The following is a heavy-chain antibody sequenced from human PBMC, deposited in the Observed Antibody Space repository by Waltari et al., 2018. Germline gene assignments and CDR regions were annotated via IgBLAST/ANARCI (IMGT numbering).Heavy chain of an antibody. V-gene: IGHV4-34*01. CDR3: ARDEDIVVVPAAKPGKNYYYGMDV. CDR2: INHSGST. J-gene: IGHJ6*02. Sequence: QVQLQQWGAGLLKPSETLSLTCAVYGGSFSGYYWSWIRQPPGKGLGWIGEINHSGSTNYNPSLKSRVTISVDTSKNQFSLKLSSVTAADTAVYYCARDEDIVVVPAAKPGKNYYYGMDVWGQGTTVTVSS. D-gene: IGHD2-2*01. CDR1: GGSFSGYY.